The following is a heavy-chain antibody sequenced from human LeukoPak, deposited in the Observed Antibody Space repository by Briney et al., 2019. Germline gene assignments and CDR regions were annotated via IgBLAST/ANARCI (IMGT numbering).Heavy chain of an antibody. J-gene: IGHJ6*02. D-gene: IGHD2-2*01. CDR3: ATAVVVPAATGYYYGMDV. V-gene: IGHV1-24*01. CDR2: FDPEDGET. CDR1: GYTLTELS. Sequence: GASVKVSCKVSGYTLTELSMHWVRRAPGKGLEWMGGFDPEDGETIYAQKFQGRVTMTEDTSTDTAYMELSSLRSEDTAVYYCATAVVVPAATGYYYGMDVWGQGTTVTVSS.